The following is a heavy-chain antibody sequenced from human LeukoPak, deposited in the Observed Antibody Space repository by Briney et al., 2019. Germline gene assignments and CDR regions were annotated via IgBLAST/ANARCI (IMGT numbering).Heavy chain of an antibody. CDR2: INRSGST. D-gene: IGHD2-2*01. CDR1: GGSFSGYY. Sequence: SETLSLTCTVYGGSFSGYYWSWIRQPPGKGLEWIGEINRSGSTNYNPSLKSRVTISVDTSKNQFSLKLSSVTAADTAVYYCARHVEIVVVPAATRTHAFDIWGQGTMVTVSS. J-gene: IGHJ3*02. V-gene: IGHV4-34*01. CDR3: ARHVEIVVVPAATRTHAFDI.